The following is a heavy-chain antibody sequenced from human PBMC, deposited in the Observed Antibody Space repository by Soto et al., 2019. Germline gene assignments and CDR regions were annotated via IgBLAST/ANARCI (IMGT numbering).Heavy chain of an antibody. CDR3: ARDDIPGRAVATYGMDV. V-gene: IGHV3-33*01. J-gene: IGHJ6*02. D-gene: IGHD6-19*01. CDR2: IWYDGSNE. CDR1: GFIFSNFG. Sequence: GGSLRLSCAASGFIFSNFGMHWVRQAPGKGLEWVAVIWYDGSNEYYADSVKGRFTISKDNSKNTLYLQMNSLRAEDTAVYYCARDDIPGRAVATYGMDVWGQGTTVSVSS.